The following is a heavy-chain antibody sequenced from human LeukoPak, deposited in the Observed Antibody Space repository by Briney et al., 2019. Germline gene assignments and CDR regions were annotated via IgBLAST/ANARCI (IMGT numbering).Heavy chain of an antibody. CDR2: INSDGSST. D-gene: IGHD5-18*01. Sequence: PGGSLRLSCAASGFTLSSYWMHWVRQAPGKGLVWVSRINSDGSSTSYADSVKGRFTISRDNTKNTLYLQMNSLRAEDTAVYYCARKLNVDTTMVSQDYWGQGTLVTVSS. V-gene: IGHV3-74*01. CDR1: GFTLSSYW. CDR3: ARKLNVDTTMVSQDY. J-gene: IGHJ4*02.